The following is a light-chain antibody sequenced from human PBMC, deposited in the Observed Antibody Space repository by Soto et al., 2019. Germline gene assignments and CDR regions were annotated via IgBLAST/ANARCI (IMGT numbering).Light chain of an antibody. Sequence: PGERVTLSCRVSQRVSSSYLTWYQQKPGQAPRLLIYGASTRATSIPARFSGSGSGTDFTLTISSLQPEDFAVYYCQQDYTRFTFGPGTKVDIK. J-gene: IGKJ3*01. V-gene: IGKV3D-7*01. CDR3: QQDYTRFT. CDR1: QRVSSSY. CDR2: GAS.